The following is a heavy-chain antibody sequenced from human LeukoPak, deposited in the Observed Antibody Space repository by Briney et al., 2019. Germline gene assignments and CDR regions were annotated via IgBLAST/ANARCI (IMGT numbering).Heavy chain of an antibody. CDR3: AESTISVAHYFYSMGV. V-gene: IGHV3-23*01. CDR1: GFDFPKYA. D-gene: IGHD6-19*01. Sequence: PGASLRLSCATSGFDFPKYAMSWVRQAPGKGLEWVSSLSGRGDTIHYADSVKGRFTISRDNSKNTLYLEMNSLRAEDTALYYCAESTISVAHYFYSMGVWGQGTTVTVSS. J-gene: IGHJ6*02. CDR2: LSGRGDTI.